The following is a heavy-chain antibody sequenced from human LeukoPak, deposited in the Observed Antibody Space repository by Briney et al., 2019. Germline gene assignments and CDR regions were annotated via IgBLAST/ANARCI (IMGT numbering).Heavy chain of an antibody. V-gene: IGHV4-38-2*01. CDR2: IFHSGIA. J-gene: IGHJ6*03. D-gene: IGHD3-16*01. Sequence: PSETLSLTCAVSNYPITSDYYWVWIRQPPGQGLEWIGQIFHSGIARYNPSLKSRVTMSVDTSRSQFSVNLNSVTAADTAVYYCGRAGFGTAYNRFYYYMDVWGKGTTVTVSS. CDR1: NYPITSDYY. CDR3: GRAGFGTAYNRFYYYMDV.